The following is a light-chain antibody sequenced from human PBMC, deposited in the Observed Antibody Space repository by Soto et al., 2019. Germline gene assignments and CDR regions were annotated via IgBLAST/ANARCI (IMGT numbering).Light chain of an antibody. CDR3: QQRSQWPPMT. J-gene: IGKJ5*01. Sequence: EIVMTQSPAILSLSPGERATLSCRASQRVDSSLAWYQHKPGQAPRLLIYAASSRATGVPARFSGSGSGTDFSLTISSLEPEDVAVYYCQQRSQWPPMTFGQGTRLEIK. CDR2: AAS. V-gene: IGKV3-11*01. CDR1: QRVDSS.